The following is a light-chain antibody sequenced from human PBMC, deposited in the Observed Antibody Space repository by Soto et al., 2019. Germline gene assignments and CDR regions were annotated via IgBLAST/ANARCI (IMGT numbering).Light chain of an antibody. CDR3: QQYNSYPT. V-gene: IGKV1-5*03. Sequence: DIQMTQSPSTLSASVGDRVTITCRASQSISSWLAWYQQKPGKAPKLLIYKASSLESGVPSRFSGSGSGTEITLTISSLQPDDFATYYCQQYNSYPTFGQGTKVDIK. CDR2: KAS. J-gene: IGKJ1*01. CDR1: QSISSW.